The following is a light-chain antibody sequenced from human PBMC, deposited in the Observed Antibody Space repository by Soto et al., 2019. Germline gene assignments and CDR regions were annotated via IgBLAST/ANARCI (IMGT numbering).Light chain of an antibody. CDR1: SSNIGSNY. CDR2: SNN. J-gene: IGLJ2*01. V-gene: IGLV1-47*02. CDR3: QSYDNELKVL. Sequence: QSVLTQPPSASGTPGQRVTISCSGSSSNIGSNYVYWYQQLPGTAPKLLIYSNNQRPSGVPDRFSGSKSGTSASLAISGLRSEDEADYYCQSYDNELKVLFGGGTKVTVL.